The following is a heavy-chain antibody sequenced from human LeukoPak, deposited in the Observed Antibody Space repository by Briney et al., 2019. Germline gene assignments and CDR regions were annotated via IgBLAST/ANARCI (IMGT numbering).Heavy chain of an antibody. Sequence: SETLSLTCAVYGGSFSGYYWSWIRQPPGKGREWMGEINHSGSTNYNPALKLPVTISVDTSKTQFSLKLSSVPAAYTAVYYCARAQFDYGDYGHLMALDYWGQGTLVTVSS. J-gene: IGHJ4*02. V-gene: IGHV4-34*01. CDR1: GGSFSGYY. CDR3: ARAQFDYGDYGHLMALDY. D-gene: IGHD4-17*01. CDR2: INHSGST.